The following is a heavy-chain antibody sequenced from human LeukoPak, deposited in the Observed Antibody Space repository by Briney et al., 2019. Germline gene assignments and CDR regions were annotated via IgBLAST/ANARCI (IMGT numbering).Heavy chain of an antibody. CDR2: INAGNGNT. Sequence: GASVKVSCKASGYTFTSYAMHWVRQAPGQRLEWMGWINAGNGNTKYSQKFQGRVTITRDTSASTAYMELSSLRSEDTAVYYCAREWVDCDDLWYYYGMDVWGQGTTVTVSS. CDR3: AREWVDCDDLWYYYGMDV. D-gene: IGHD2-21*02. V-gene: IGHV1-3*01. CDR1: GYTFTSYA. J-gene: IGHJ6*02.